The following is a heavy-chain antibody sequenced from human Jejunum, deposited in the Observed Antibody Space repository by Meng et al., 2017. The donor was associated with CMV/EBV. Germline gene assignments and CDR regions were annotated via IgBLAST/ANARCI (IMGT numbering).Heavy chain of an antibody. J-gene: IGHJ5*02. Sequence: TLSGGSISSTTYYWGWIRQPPGKGLEWIGDIYYSGTTYYNPSLKSRLTISLDTSKNHFSLRLSSVTAADTALYYCARCSTSGFDPWGQGTLVTVSS. V-gene: IGHV4-39*07. D-gene: IGHD2-2*01. CDR2: IYYSGTT. CDR3: ARCSTSGFDP. CDR1: GGSISSTTYY.